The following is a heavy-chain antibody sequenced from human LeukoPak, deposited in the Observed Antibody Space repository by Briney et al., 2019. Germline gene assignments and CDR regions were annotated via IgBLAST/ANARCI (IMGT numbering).Heavy chain of an antibody. J-gene: IGHJ4*02. CDR1: GFTFSSYA. Sequence: GVSLRLSCAASGFTFSSYAMSWVRQAPGKGLEWVSVISGSAGSTYYAGSVKGRFTISRDNSKNTLYLQMNSLRAEDTAVYYCAKDFGTIYFFDCWGQGALVTVSS. CDR3: AKDFGTIYFFDC. D-gene: IGHD3-9*01. CDR2: ISGSAGST. V-gene: IGHV3-23*01.